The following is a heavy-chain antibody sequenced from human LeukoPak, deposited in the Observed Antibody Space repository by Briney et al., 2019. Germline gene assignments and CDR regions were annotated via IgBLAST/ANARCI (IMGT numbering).Heavy chain of an antibody. CDR3: ARMRYTVTREFDY. CDR1: GFTVSSNY. Sequence: PGGSLRLSCAASGFTVSSNYMSWVRQAPGKGLEWVSVIYSGGSTYYADSVKGRFTISRDNSKNTLYLQMNSLRAEDTAVYYCARMRYTVTREFDYWGQGTLVTASS. D-gene: IGHD4-17*01. CDR2: IYSGGST. J-gene: IGHJ4*02. V-gene: IGHV3-66*01.